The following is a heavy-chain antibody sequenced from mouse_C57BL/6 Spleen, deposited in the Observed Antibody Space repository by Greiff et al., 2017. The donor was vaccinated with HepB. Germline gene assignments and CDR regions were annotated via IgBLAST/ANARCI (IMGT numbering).Heavy chain of an antibody. V-gene: IGHV1-64*01. J-gene: IGHJ3*01. CDR1: GYTFTSYW. Sequence: QVHVKQPGAELVKPGASVKLSCKASGYTFTSYWMHWVKQRPGQGLEWIGMIHPNSGSTNYNEKFKSKATLTVDKSSSTAYMQLSSLTSEDSAVYYCARKELFAYWGQGTLVTVSA. CDR3: ARKELFAY. CDR2: IHPNSGST.